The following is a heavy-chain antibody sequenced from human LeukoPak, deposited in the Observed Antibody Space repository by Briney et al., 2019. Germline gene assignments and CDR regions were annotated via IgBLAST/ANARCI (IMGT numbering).Heavy chain of an antibody. J-gene: IGHJ4*02. CDR1: GFTFSSYW. V-gene: IGHV3-74*01. CDR3: ARAEIGSYYFDY. D-gene: IGHD1-26*01. CDR2: INSDGSST. Sequence: PGGSLRLSCAASGFTFSSYWMHWVRQAPGKGLVWVSRINSDGSSTSYADSVKGRFNISRDNAKNTLYLQMNSLRAEDTAVYYCARAEIGSYYFDYWGQGTLVTVSS.